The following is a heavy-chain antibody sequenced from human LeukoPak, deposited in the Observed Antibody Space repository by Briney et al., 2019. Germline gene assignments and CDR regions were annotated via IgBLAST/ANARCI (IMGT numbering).Heavy chain of an antibody. Sequence: GGSLRLSCAASGFTFSTYGMSWVRQAPGKGLEWVSAISGSGGSTYYADSVKGRFTISRDNSKNTLYLQMNSLRTEETAVYYCAKGPAMVRGTFDPWGQGTLVTVSS. J-gene: IGHJ5*02. V-gene: IGHV3-23*01. CDR3: AKGPAMVRGTFDP. D-gene: IGHD3-10*01. CDR2: ISGSGGST. CDR1: GFTFSTYG.